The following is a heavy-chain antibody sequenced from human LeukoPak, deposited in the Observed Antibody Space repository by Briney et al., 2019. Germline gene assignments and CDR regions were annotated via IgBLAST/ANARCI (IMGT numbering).Heavy chain of an antibody. D-gene: IGHD6-13*01. CDR1: GGSISRLNW. V-gene: IGHV4-4*02. CDR3: ARHMTATGTRGFDY. Sequence: PSGTLSLNCDVSGGSISRLNWCSWVRQPPGKGLEWIGEIQFTGSTHYNPSLKSRVTISVDESRNQFSLKLSSVTAADTAVYYCARHMTATGTRGFDYWGQGILVTVSS. CDR2: IQFTGST. J-gene: IGHJ4*02.